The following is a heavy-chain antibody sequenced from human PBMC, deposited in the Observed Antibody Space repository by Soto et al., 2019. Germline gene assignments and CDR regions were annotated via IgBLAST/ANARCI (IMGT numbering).Heavy chain of an antibody. CDR2: INPNSGDT. D-gene: IGHD2-15*01. V-gene: IGHV1-2*04. CDR1: GDTFIGYY. J-gene: IGHJ4*02. Sequence: QVQLVQSGAEVKKPGASVKVSCKTSGDTFIGYYMHWVRQAPGQGLEWMGWINPNSGDTKYAQKFQGWVTMTRDTSVSTAYMELSRLKSDDTAVYYCAREGGYCSGGSCFDYWGQGPLVTVSS. CDR3: AREGGYCSGGSCFDY.